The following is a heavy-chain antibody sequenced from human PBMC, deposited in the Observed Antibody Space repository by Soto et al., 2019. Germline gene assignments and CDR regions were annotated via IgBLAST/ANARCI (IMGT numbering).Heavy chain of an antibody. CDR1: GFTVSSNY. D-gene: IGHD1-26*01. J-gene: IGHJ3*01. CDR2: TYSGGTT. Sequence: GGSLRLSCAASGFTVSSNYMSWVRQAPGKGLEWVSVTYSGGTTYYADSVKGRFIISRDNSKNTLDLQMNSLRAEDTAVYYCAREFRTSGSRDAFDLWGQGTMVTVS. V-gene: IGHV3-66*01. CDR3: AREFRTSGSRDAFDL.